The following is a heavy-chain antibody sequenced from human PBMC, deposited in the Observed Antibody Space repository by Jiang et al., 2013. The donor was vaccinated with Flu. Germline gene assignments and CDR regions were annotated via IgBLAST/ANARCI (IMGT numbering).Heavy chain of an antibody. CDR2: INAGNGNT. Sequence: GAEVKKPGASVKVSCKASGYTFTSYAMHWVRQAPGQRLEWMGWINAGNGNTKYSQKFQGRVTITRDTSASTAYMELSSLRSEDTAVYYCARDGRTAMVTSWYYWGQGTLVTVSS. D-gene: IGHD5-18*01. CDR1: GYTFTSYA. V-gene: IGHV1-3*01. CDR3: ARDGRTAMVTSWYY. J-gene: IGHJ4*02.